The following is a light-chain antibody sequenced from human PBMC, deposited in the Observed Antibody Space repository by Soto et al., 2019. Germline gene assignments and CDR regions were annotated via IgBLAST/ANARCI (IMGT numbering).Light chain of an antibody. CDR1: GRDIGAYDY. J-gene: IGLJ1*01. CDR2: GVK. Sequence: QSALTQPASVSGSPGQSITISCTVSGRDIGAYDYVSWYQQHPGKAPKLIIYGVKNRPSGVSNRFSASKSAFTASLTISGLQTEDEADYYCSSYTTSYFYVFGPGTKLTVL. CDR3: SSYTTSYFYV. V-gene: IGLV2-14*01.